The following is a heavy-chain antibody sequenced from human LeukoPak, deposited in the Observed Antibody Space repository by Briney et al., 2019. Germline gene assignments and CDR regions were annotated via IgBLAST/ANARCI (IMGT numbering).Heavy chain of an antibody. CDR2: ISYDGSNK. D-gene: IGHD1-1*01. CDR1: GFTFSSYA. V-gene: IGHV3-30*04. CDR3: ARDTNGHFDY. J-gene: IGHJ4*02. Sequence: GGSLRLSCAASGFTFSSYAMHWVRQAPGKGLEWVAVISYDGSNKYYADSVKGRFTISRDNPKNTLYLQMNSLRAEDTAVYYCARDTNGHFDYWGQGTLVTVSS.